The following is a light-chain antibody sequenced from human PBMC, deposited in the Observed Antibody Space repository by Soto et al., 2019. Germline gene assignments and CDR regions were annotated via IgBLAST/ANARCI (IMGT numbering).Light chain of an antibody. CDR3: QHYGNSPPEYT. CDR2: GAS. J-gene: IGKJ3*01. Sequence: EIVLTQSPGTLSLSPGERATLSCRASQSVSSSFLAWYQQRPGQAPRLLIFGASYRATGIPDRFSCSGSGTDFTLTISRLEPEDFAVYYCQHYGNSPPEYTFGPGTKVDSK. CDR1: QSVSSSF. V-gene: IGKV3-20*01.